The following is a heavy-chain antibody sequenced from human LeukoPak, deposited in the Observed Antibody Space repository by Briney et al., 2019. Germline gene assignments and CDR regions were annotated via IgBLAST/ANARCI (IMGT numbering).Heavy chain of an antibody. Sequence: GGSLRLTCAASGFTFSSYSMNWVRQAPGKGLEWVSSISSSSSYIYYADSVRGRFTISRDNARNSLYLQMNSLRGEDTAVYYCARVGGLRSSGYYRDLYYFDYWGQGTLVTVSS. D-gene: IGHD3-22*01. V-gene: IGHV3-21*01. CDR3: ARVGGLRSSGYYRDLYYFDY. CDR2: ISSSSSYI. J-gene: IGHJ4*02. CDR1: GFTFSSYS.